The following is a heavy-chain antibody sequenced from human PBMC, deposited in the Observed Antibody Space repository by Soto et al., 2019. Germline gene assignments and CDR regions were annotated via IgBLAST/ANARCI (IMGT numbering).Heavy chain of an antibody. V-gene: IGHV4-34*01. CDR1: GVSFDGFL. J-gene: IGHJ4*02. Sequence: QVHLQQWGAGLVEPSETLSLTCAVSGVSFDGFLWTWIRQSPGKGLEWIGEISRAGGSNYNPSHNGRVTISPATSKDHSSQRLRSVTAADTAVYYCARVLLRFGDVDYWGQGTPVTVSS. D-gene: IGHD3-10*01. CDR2: ISRAGGS. CDR3: ARVLLRFGDVDY.